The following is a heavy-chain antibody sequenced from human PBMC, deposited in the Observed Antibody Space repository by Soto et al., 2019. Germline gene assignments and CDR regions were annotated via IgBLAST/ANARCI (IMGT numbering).Heavy chain of an antibody. Sequence: PSATLSLTCTVSGGSISSGGYYWSWIRQHPGKGLEWIGYIYYSGSTYYNPSLKSRVTISVDTSKNQFSLKLSSVTAADTAVYYCARVGPMVRGVIAGRHVWGQGTTVTVSS. V-gene: IGHV4-31*03. CDR3: ARVGPMVRGVIAGRHV. CDR1: GGSISSGGYY. CDR2: IYYSGST. D-gene: IGHD3-10*01. J-gene: IGHJ6*02.